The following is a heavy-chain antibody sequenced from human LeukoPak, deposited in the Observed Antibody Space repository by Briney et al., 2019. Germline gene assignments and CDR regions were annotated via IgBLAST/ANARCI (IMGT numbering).Heavy chain of an antibody. V-gene: IGHV3-21*01. J-gene: IGHJ4*02. D-gene: IGHD3-3*01. Sequence: GGSLRLSCAASGFTFSSYSMNWVRQAPGKGLEWVSSISSSSSYVYYADSVKGRFTISRDNAKNSLYLQMNSLRAEDTAVYYCARDLESARGYWGQGTLVTVSS. CDR1: GFTFSSYS. CDR2: ISSSSSYV. CDR3: ARDLESARGY.